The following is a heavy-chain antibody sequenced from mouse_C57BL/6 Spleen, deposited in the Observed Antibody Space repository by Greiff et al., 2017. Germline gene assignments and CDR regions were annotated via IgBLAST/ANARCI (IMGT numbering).Heavy chain of an antibody. Sequence: VQLQQSGPELVKPGASVKISCKASGYAFSSSWMNWVKQRPGKGLEWIGRIYPGDGDTNYNGKFKGKATLTADKSSSTAYMQLSSLTSEDSAVYFCARSGTTVVATGYFDVWGTGTTVTVAS. D-gene: IGHD1-1*01. CDR3: ARSGTTVVATGYFDV. V-gene: IGHV1-82*01. J-gene: IGHJ1*03. CDR1: GYAFSSSW. CDR2: IYPGDGDT.